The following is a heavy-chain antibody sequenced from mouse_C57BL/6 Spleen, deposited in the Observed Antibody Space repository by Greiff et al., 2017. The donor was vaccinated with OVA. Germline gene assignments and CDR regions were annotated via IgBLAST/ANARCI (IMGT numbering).Heavy chain of an antibody. J-gene: IGHJ3*01. CDR2: ISDGGSYT. Sequence: DVMLVESGGGLVKPGGSLKLSCAASGFTFSSYAMSWVRQTPEKRLEWVATISDGGSYTYYPDNVKGRFTISRDNAKNNLYLQMSHLKSEDTAMYYCARPSLYYDYDGFAYWGQGTLVTVSA. CDR1: GFTFSSYA. V-gene: IGHV5-4*03. D-gene: IGHD2-4*01. CDR3: ARPSLYYDYDGFAY.